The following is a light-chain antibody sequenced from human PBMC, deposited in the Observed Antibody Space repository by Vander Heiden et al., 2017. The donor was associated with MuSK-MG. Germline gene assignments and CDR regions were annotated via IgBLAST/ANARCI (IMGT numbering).Light chain of an antibody. CDR1: QSVDTY. CDR2: DAS. J-gene: IGKJ4*01. CDR3: QQRADGPLT. Sequence: IVLTQSPATLSLSPGERATLSCRASQSVDTYLAWYQQTPGQAPRLLIYDASTRASGTPARFSGRGSGTDFTLTISSLEPEDFAVFYCQQRADGPLTFGGGTKVE. V-gene: IGKV3-11*01.